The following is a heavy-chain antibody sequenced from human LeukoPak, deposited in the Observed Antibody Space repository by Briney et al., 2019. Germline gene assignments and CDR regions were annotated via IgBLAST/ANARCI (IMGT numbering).Heavy chain of an antibody. Sequence: SETLSLTCTVSGGSISSGGYYWSWFRQHPGKGLEWIGYIYYSGSTYYNPSLKSRVTISVDTSKNQFSLKLSSETAADTAVYYCARGGRLQDNWFDPWGQGTLVTVSS. D-gene: IGHD3-16*01. CDR2: IYYSGST. CDR1: GGSISSGGYY. CDR3: ARGGRLQDNWFDP. J-gene: IGHJ5*02. V-gene: IGHV4-31*03.